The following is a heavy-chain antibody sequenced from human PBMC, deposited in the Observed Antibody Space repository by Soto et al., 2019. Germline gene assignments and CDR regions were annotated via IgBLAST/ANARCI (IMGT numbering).Heavy chain of an antibody. CDR1: GGSISSGDYY. Sequence: PSETLSLTCTVSGGSISSGDYYWSWIRQPPGKGLEWIGYIYYSGSTYYNPSLKSRVTISVDTSKNQFSLKLSSVTAADTAVYYCARIEFALAGWFDPWGQGTLVTSPQ. V-gene: IGHV4-30-4*01. CDR2: IYYSGST. J-gene: IGHJ5*02. CDR3: ARIEFALAGWFDP. D-gene: IGHD3-10*01.